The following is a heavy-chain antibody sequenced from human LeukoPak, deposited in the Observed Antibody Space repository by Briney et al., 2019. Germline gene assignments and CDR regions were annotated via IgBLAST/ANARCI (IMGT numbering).Heavy chain of an antibody. J-gene: IGHJ6*03. D-gene: IGHD3/OR15-3a*01. CDR3: AGVTRWTTTISPWLSYYYMDV. CDR2: ISNYNGNT. V-gene: IGHV1-18*01. CDR1: GGTFRSYS. Sequence: GASVKVSCKASGGTFRSYSISWVRQAPGQGLEWMGWISNYNGNTNYAQKLQGRVTMTTDTSTSTAYMEMRSLRSDDTAVYYCAGVTRWTTTISPWLSYYYMDVWGKGTTVTISS.